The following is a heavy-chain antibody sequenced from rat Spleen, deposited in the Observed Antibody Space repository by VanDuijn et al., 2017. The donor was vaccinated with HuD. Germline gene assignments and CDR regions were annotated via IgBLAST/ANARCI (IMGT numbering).Heavy chain of an antibody. J-gene: IGHJ4*01. D-gene: IGHD4-3*01. CDR1: GFSLTSYH. Sequence: QVQLKESGPGLVQPSQTLSLTCTVSGFSLTSYHVSGVRQSPGKSLVWMGTIWAGGGINYNSAVQSRLSISRDTSKSQVFLKMNSLQPEDTGTYYCARHLREASGVMDVWGQGASVTVSS. CDR3: ARHLREASGVMDV. V-gene: IGHV2-72*01. CDR2: IWAGGGI.